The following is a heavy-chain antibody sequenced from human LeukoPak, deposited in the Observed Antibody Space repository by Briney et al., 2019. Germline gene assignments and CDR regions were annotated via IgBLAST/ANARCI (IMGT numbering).Heavy chain of an antibody. CDR3: ARGAAGYSYG. CDR2: IYHSGST. CDR1: SGSIKSNNW. J-gene: IGHJ4*02. Sequence: SETLSLTCAVSSGSIKSNNWWSWVRQPPGKGLEWIGEIYHSGSTNYNPSLESRVTVSVDKSKSQFSLDLSSVTAADTAVYYCARGAAGYSYGWGQGTLVTVSS. D-gene: IGHD5-18*01. V-gene: IGHV4-4*02.